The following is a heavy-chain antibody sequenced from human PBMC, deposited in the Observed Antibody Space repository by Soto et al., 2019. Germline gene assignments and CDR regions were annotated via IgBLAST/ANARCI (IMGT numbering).Heavy chain of an antibody. Sequence: EVQLLESGGGLVQPGGSLRLSWAASGFTFSSYAMSGFPQAPGKGLEWVSAISGSGGSTYYADSVKGRFTISRDNSKNTLYLQRNSLRAEDTAVYYCAKDRSAGKPGPATQGDVWGQGTTVTVSS. J-gene: IGHJ6*02. CDR3: AKDRSAGKPGPATQGDV. D-gene: IGHD6-13*01. CDR1: GFTFSSYA. V-gene: IGHV3-23*01. CDR2: ISGSGGST.